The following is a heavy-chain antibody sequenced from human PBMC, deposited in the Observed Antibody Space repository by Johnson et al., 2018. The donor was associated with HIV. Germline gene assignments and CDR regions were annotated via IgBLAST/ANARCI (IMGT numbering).Heavy chain of an antibody. CDR3: ATFYYDNRDYYELASFLTDASDI. V-gene: IGHV3-30*04. CDR2: ISYVGTNE. Sequence: QVQLVESGGGVVQPGRSLRLSCATSGFTFSNSAMHWVRQAPGKGLEWVAVISYVGTNEYYADSVKGRVTISRDNSKNTLYLQMNSLTAEDTAVYYCATFYYDNRDYYELASFLTDASDIWGQGTMVTVSS. J-gene: IGHJ3*02. CDR1: GFTFSNSA. D-gene: IGHD3-22*01.